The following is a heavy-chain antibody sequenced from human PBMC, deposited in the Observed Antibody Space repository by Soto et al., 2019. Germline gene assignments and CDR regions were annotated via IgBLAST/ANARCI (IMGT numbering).Heavy chain of an antibody. D-gene: IGHD5-12*01. J-gene: IGHJ4*02. Sequence: QVQLVESGGGVVQPGRSLRLSCAASGLTFSSYGMHWVRQAPGKGLEWVEVIWYDGSNNYYADSVKGRFTISRDNSKNTLYLQMNSLRAEDTAVYYCARDLDSGYDYSFDYWGQGTLVTVSS. CDR1: GLTFSSYG. CDR2: IWYDGSNN. V-gene: IGHV3-33*01. CDR3: ARDLDSGYDYSFDY.